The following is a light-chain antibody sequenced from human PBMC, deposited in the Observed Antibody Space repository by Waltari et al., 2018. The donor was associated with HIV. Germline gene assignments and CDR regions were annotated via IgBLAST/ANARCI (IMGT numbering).Light chain of an antibody. CDR2: DVS. Sequence: QSALTQPRSVSGSPGQSVTISCTGTIRDVGAYNYVPWYQQHPGKAPKVIISDVSKRPSGVPDRFSGSKSGNTASLTISGLQAEDEADYYCCSYAGSYTRVFGGGTKLTVL. V-gene: IGLV2-11*01. J-gene: IGLJ3*02. CDR1: IRDVGAYNY. CDR3: CSYAGSYTRV.